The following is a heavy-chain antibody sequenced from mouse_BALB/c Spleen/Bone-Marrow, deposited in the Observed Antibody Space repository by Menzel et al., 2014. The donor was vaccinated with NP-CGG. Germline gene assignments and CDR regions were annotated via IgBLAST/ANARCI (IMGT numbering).Heavy chain of an antibody. CDR3: ARTLYDYDPHLDY. J-gene: IGHJ2*01. CDR2: IWWNDNK. V-gene: IGHV8-11*01. CDR1: GFSLSTYGIG. D-gene: IGHD2-4*01. Sequence: QVTLKVCGPGILQPSQTLSLTCSFSGFSLSTYGIGVGWIRQPSGKGLEWLAHIWWNDNKYYYTALKSRLTISKDTSNNQVFRKIASVDTADTATYYCARTLYDYDPHLDYWGQGTTLTVSS.